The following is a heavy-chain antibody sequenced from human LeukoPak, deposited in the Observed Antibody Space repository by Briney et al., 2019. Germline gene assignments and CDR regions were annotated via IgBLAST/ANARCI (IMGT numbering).Heavy chain of an antibody. CDR3: ARVGSSSWYYFDY. V-gene: IGHV1-2*02. Sequence: ASVTVSCKASGYTFTGYYMHWVRQAPGQGLEWIGWINPNSGGTNYAQKFQGRVTMTRDTSISTAYMELSRLRSDDTAVYYCARVGSSSWYYFDYWGQGTLVTVSS. D-gene: IGHD6-13*01. J-gene: IGHJ4*02. CDR1: GYTFTGYY. CDR2: INPNSGGT.